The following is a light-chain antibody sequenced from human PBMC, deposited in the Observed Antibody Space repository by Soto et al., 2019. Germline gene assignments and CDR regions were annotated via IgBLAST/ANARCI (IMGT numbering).Light chain of an antibody. CDR2: DAS. V-gene: IGKV1-5*01. J-gene: IGKJ2*01. CDR3: QQYNSYLYT. CDR1: QRISSL. Sequence: DIQMTQSPSTLSASVGDRVTITCRASQRISSLLDWYQQNPGKAPKLLIYDASSLESGVPSRFSGSGSGTEFTLTFSRLQPDDFATYYCQQYNSYLYTFGQGTKLEIK.